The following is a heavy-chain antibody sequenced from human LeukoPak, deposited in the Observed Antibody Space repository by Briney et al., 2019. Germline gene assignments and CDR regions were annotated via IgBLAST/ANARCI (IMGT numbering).Heavy chain of an antibody. D-gene: IGHD6-13*01. CDR2: IIPIFGTT. CDR1: GGTFSSYA. Sequence: SVKVSCKTSGGTFSSYAITWVRQAPGQGLEWMGGIIPIFGTTNYAQKFQGRVTITADKSTSTAYMELSSLRFEDTAVYYCAPQGIAAAGTGLDYWGQGTLVTVSS. CDR3: APQGIAAAGTGLDY. V-gene: IGHV1-69*06. J-gene: IGHJ4*02.